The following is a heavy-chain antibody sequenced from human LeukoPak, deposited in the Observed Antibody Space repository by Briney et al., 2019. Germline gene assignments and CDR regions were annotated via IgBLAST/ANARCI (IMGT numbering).Heavy chain of an antibody. V-gene: IGHV3-23*01. CDR1: GFTFSSYA. D-gene: IGHD2-2*02. CDR3: AKEGDIVVVPAAISNFDY. J-gene: IGHJ4*02. CDR2: ISGSGGST. Sequence: AGGSLRLSCAASGFTFSSYAMSWVRQAPGKGLEWVSAISGSGGSTYYADSVKGRFTISRDNSKNTLYLQMNSLRAEDTAVYYCAKEGDIVVVPAAISNFDYWGQGTLVTVSS.